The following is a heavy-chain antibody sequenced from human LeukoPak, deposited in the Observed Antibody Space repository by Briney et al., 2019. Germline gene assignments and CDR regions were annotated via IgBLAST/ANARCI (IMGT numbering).Heavy chain of an antibody. CDR1: GFTFGSYG. CDR3: ARDASGGDLPFDY. Sequence: GGSLRLSCAASGFTFGSYGMHWVRQAPGKGLEWVSVIWYDGTNKYYADSVKGRFTISRDNSKNTLYLQMNSLRAEDTAVYYCARDASGGDLPFDYWGQGTLVTV. V-gene: IGHV3-33*01. D-gene: IGHD2-21*02. CDR2: IWYDGTNK. J-gene: IGHJ4*02.